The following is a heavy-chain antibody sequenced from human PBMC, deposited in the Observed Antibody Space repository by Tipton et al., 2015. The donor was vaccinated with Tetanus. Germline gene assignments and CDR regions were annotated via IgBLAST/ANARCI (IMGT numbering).Heavy chain of an antibody. D-gene: IGHD3-16*02. V-gene: IGHV3-74*01. Sequence: GSLRLSCEVSGSGSTFRSRWMHWVRQAPGKGLVWISRINGDGTTTNYADFVEGRFTISRDNAKNTLDLQMNSLRVEDTAVYYCGRPYTTSLYVSDEWGQGTLVTVSS. CDR3: GRPYTTSLYVSDE. CDR1: GSGSTFRSRW. CDR2: INGDGTTT. J-gene: IGHJ4*02.